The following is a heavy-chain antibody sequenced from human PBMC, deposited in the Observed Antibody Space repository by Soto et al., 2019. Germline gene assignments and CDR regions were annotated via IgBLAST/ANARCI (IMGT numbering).Heavy chain of an antibody. V-gene: IGHV3-11*05. CDR2: ISSSSSYT. CDR1: GFIFSDFY. D-gene: IGHD2-15*01. CDR3: ARVVVTATRTFDM. J-gene: IGHJ3*02. Sequence: PGGSLRLSCAASGFIFSDFYMAWIRQAPGKGLEWVSYISSSSSYTNHADSVKGRFTISRDNAKNSLYLQMNSLRAEDTAVYYCARVVVTATRTFDMWGQGTMVTVSS.